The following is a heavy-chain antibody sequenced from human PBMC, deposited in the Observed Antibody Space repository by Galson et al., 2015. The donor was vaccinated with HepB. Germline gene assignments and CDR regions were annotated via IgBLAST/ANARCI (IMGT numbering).Heavy chain of an antibody. J-gene: IGHJ5*02. V-gene: IGHV3-11*05. CDR3: AREVVAGTFDP. CDR2: ISSRGTYT. D-gene: IGHD2-15*01. Sequence: GKGLEWVSDISSRGTYTNFADSVKGRFTISRDDAKQSLYLQMNSLRVEDTAVYYCAREVVAGTFDPWGQGTLVTVSS.